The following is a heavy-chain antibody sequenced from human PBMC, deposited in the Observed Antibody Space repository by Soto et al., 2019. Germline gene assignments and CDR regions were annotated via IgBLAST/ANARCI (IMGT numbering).Heavy chain of an antibody. Sequence: GGALRLSWASSGFTFSSYGMHWVRQAPGKGLEWVAVISYDGSNKYYADSVKGRFTISRDNSKNTLYLQMNSMRAEDTDVYYCAKVGVVGYAYNWLEPWGQGTLVTVSS. D-gene: IGHD3-10*01. J-gene: IGHJ5*02. CDR1: GFTFSSYG. CDR3: AKVGVVGYAYNWLEP. V-gene: IGHV3-30*18. CDR2: ISYDGSNK.